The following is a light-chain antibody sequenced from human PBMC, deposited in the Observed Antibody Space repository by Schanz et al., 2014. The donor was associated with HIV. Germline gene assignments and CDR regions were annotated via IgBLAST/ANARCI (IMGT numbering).Light chain of an antibody. Sequence: QSVLTQPPSASGTPGQRVTISCSGNSSNIGSNFVYWYQQFPGTAPKRLIYRNDQRPSGVPDRFSGSKSDTSASVAISGLRSEDEADYFCAAWDDSLSAWVFGGGTKVTVL. CDR1: SSNIGSNF. CDR3: AAWDDSLSAWV. J-gene: IGLJ3*02. V-gene: IGLV1-47*01. CDR2: RND.